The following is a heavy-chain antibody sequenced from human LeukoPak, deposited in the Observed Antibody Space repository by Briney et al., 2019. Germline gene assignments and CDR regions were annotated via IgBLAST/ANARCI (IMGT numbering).Heavy chain of an antibody. CDR1: GYTITDYY. Sequence: ASVKVSCKASGYTITDYYLHWVRQAPGQGLEWMGWIIPNTGGTNYAQKFQDWVTMSSDTSISTAYMELSSLRSDDTAVYYCARVFHPSHYPDYYYYYGMDVWGQGTTVTVSS. J-gene: IGHJ6*02. V-gene: IGHV1-2*04. D-gene: IGHD1-26*01. CDR3: ARVFHPSHYPDYYYYYGMDV. CDR2: IIPNTGGT.